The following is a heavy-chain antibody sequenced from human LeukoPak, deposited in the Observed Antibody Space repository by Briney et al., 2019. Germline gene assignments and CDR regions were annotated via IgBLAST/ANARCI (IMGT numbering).Heavy chain of an antibody. J-gene: IGHJ4*02. CDR2: ISIDGREK. CDR1: GFTFRNYG. CDR3: ANPQSRGYDYLDY. Sequence: QPGGSLRLSCAASGFTFRNYGMHWVRQAPGKGLEWVAVISIDGREKYYADSVKGRFTISRDNSKNTLYLQMSSLRGDDTAVYYCANPQSRGYDYLDYWGQGTLVTVSS. D-gene: IGHD5-12*01. V-gene: IGHV3-30*18.